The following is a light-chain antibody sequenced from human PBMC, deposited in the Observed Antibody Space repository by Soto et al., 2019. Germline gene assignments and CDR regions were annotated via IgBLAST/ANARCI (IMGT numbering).Light chain of an antibody. J-gene: IGKJ3*01. V-gene: IGKV1-27*01. CDR2: AAS. Sequence: DIQMTQSPSSLSAAVGDRVTITCRASQGIDTYLAWYQQKPGKVPKLLIYAASTLQSGVPSRFGGSGSGTDFTLTISSLQPEDVATYYCQKYTRAPFTFGPGTKVDIK. CDR3: QKYTRAPFT. CDR1: QGIDTY.